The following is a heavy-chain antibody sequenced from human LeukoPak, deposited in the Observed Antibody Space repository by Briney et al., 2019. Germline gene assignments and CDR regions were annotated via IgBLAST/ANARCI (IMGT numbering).Heavy chain of an antibody. J-gene: IGHJ4*02. CDR2: ISGSAHKI. V-gene: IGHV3-23*01. CDR3: AGRATGYSSGYVY. CDR1: GITFSNYA. D-gene: IGHD5-18*01. Sequence: GGSLRLSCVASGITFSNYAVSWVRQAPEKGLDWVSVISGSAHKIRYADSVKGRFTISRDNSENIVYLQMNNLRAEDTAVYYCAGRATGYSSGYVYWGQGTLVTVSS.